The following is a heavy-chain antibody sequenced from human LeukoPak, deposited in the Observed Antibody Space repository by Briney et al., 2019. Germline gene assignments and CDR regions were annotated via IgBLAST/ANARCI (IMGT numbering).Heavy chain of an antibody. D-gene: IGHD2-21*02. Sequence: GGSLRLSCAASGFTFSDYWMSWVRQAPGKGLEWVANIEKDGNERYYVDSVKGRFTISRENAKNSLYLQMNSLRGEDTAVYYCARYCGGDCYSPHDAFDIWGQGTMVTVSS. CDR2: IEKDGNER. CDR3: ARYCGGDCYSPHDAFDI. V-gene: IGHV3-7*04. CDR1: GFTFSDYW. J-gene: IGHJ3*02.